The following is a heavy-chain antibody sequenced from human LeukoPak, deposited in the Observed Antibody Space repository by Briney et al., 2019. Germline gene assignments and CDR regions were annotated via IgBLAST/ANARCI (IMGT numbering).Heavy chain of an antibody. D-gene: IGHD3-10*01. J-gene: IGHJ4*02. CDR3: ARIGVGYYYGSGSYTFDY. V-gene: IGHV3-23*01. CDR1: GFTFSSYA. Sequence: GGSLRLSCAASGFTFSSYAMSWVRQAPGKGLEWVSAISGSGGSTYYADSVKGRFTISRDNAKNSLYLQMNSLRAEDTAVYYCARIGVGYYYGSGSYTFDYWGQGTLVTVSS. CDR2: ISGSGGST.